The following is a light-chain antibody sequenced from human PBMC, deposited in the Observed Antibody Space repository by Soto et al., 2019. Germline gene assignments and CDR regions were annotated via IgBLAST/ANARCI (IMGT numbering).Light chain of an antibody. CDR3: QTWGTAIHDVV. Sequence: QLVLTQSPSASASLGASVKLTCTLSSGHSSYAIAWHQQQPEKGPRYLMKLNSDGSHSKGDGIPDRVSGSSSGAERHLTISSLQSEDEADYYCQTWGTAIHDVVFGGGTKLTVL. J-gene: IGLJ2*01. V-gene: IGLV4-69*01. CDR1: SGHSSYA. CDR2: LNSDGSH.